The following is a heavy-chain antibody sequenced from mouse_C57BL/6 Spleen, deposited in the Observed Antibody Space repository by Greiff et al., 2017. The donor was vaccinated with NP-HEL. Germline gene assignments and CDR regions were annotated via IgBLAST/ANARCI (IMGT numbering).Heavy chain of an antibody. Sequence: VQLQQPGAELVMPGASVKLSCKASGYTFTSYWMHWVKQRPGQGLEWIGEIDPSDSYTNYNQKFKGKSTLNVDKSSSTAYMQLSSLTSEDSAVYYCARKDYDGNYEDYWGQGTTLTVSS. J-gene: IGHJ2*01. CDR1: GYTFTSYW. V-gene: IGHV1-69*01. CDR3: ARKDYDGNYEDY. CDR2: IDPSDSYT. D-gene: IGHD2-3*01.